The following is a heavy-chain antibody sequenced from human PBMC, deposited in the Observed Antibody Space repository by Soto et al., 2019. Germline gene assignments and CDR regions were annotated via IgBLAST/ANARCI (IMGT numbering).Heavy chain of an antibody. V-gene: IGHV3-21*01. Sequence: GGSLRLSCAASGFTFSSYSMNWVRQAPGKGLEWVSSISSSSSYIYYADSVKGRFTISRDNAKNSLYLQMNSLRAEDTAVYYCARGRVPYISSWYAFDIWGQGTMVTVSS. CDR1: GFTFSSYS. CDR2: ISSSSSYI. CDR3: ARGRVPYISSWYAFDI. D-gene: IGHD6-13*01. J-gene: IGHJ3*02.